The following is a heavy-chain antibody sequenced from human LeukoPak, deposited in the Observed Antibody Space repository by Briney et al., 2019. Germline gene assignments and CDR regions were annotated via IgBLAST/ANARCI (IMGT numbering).Heavy chain of an antibody. V-gene: IGHV4-34*01. D-gene: IGHD3-16*02. J-gene: IGHJ4*02. CDR1: GGSFSGYY. Sequence: PSETLSLTCAVYGGSFSGYYWSWIRQPPGKGPEWIGEINHSGSTNYNPSLKSRVTISVDTSKNQFSLKLSSVTAADTAVYYCANSYPHYVWGSYRSYYFDYWGQGTLVTVSS. CDR2: INHSGST. CDR3: ANSYPHYVWGSYRSYYFDY.